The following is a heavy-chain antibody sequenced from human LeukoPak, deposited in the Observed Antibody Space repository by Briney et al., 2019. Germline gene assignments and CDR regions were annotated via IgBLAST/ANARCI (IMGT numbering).Heavy chain of an antibody. CDR2: IYYSGST. Sequence: SETPSLTCAVSGYSISSSNWWGWIRQPPGKGLEWIGYIYYSGSTNYNPSLKSRVTMSVDTSKNQFSLKLSSVTAADTAVYYCARDLGYSYPADYYYMDVWGKGTTVTVSS. D-gene: IGHD5-18*01. CDR3: ARDLGYSYPADYYYMDV. CDR1: GYSISSSNW. V-gene: IGHV4-28*03. J-gene: IGHJ6*03.